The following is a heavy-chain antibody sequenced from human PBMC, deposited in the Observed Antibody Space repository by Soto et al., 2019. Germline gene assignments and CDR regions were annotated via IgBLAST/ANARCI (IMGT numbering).Heavy chain of an antibody. CDR2: IKKKTDGGTT. J-gene: IGHJ4*02. V-gene: IGHV3-15*01. CDR3: RTQWLD. Sequence: EVQLVESGGGLVKPGGSLRLSCAASGFTFSDAWMSWVRQAPGKGLEWVGLIKKKTDGGTTDYAAPVKGRFTISRDDSNNTLYVQMSSLKTDDTAVYYCRTQWLDWGQGTLVTVSS. CDR1: GFTFSDAW. D-gene: IGHD6-19*01.